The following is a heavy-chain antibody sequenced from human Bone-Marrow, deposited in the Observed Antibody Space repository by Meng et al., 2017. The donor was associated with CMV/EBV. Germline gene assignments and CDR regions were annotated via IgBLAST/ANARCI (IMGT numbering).Heavy chain of an antibody. V-gene: IGHV1-69*02. D-gene: IGHD2-2*03. J-gene: IGHJ6*02. CDR1: GGTFNSYI. Sequence: SVKVSCKASGGTFNSYIINWVRQAPGEGLEWMGRIFPILGIANYAQKFQGRVTITADKSTSTAYMELSSLRSEDTAVYYCARFPGYCSSTSCYGYYYYYGMDVWGQGTTVTVSS. CDR2: IFPILGIA. CDR3: ARFPGYCSSTSCYGYYYYYGMDV.